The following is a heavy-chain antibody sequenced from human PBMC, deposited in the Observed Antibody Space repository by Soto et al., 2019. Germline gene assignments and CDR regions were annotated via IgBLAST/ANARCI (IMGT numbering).Heavy chain of an antibody. D-gene: IGHD3-10*01. CDR3: ARLYGSGSTRRVRIDY. J-gene: IGHJ4*02. V-gene: IGHV3-20*04. CDR1: GFTFDDYG. Sequence: EVQLVESGGGVVRPGGSLRLSCAASGFTFDDYGMSWVRQAQGRGRGWFSGINWNGGSTGYADSVKGRFTISRDNAKNSLYLQMNSLRAEDTALYYCARLYGSGSTRRVRIDYWGQGTLVTVSS. CDR2: INWNGGST.